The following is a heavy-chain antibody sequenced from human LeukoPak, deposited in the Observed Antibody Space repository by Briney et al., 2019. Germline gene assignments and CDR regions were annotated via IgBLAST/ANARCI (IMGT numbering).Heavy chain of an antibody. CDR3: ARGAAAGKGDAFDI. D-gene: IGHD6-13*01. CDR2: MYYRGST. CDR1: GGSISGRSYY. Sequence: SETLSLTCTVSGGSISGRSYYWGWIRQPPGRGLEWIASMYYRGSTYYNPSLKSRVTISVDTSKNQFSLKLSSVTAADTAVYYCARGAAAGKGDAFDIWGQGTMVTVSS. V-gene: IGHV4-39*07. J-gene: IGHJ3*02.